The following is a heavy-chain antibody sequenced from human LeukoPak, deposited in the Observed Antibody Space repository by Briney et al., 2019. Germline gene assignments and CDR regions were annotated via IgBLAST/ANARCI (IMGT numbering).Heavy chain of an antibody. CDR1: GYPICLDYY. V-gene: IGHV4-38-2*02. D-gene: IGHD5-24*01. J-gene: IGHJ5*02. CDR2: FHRGRI. Sequence: KSSETLSLTCKVSGYPICLDYYWVWIRQAPGRDLQWIGGFHRGRIQYNSALKSRVTISIDSSKNQFSLRMWPVTAADTAFYFCARAPSSYESGNGYPNLGWLDPWGQGALVTVSS. CDR3: ARAPSSYESGNGYPNLGWLDP.